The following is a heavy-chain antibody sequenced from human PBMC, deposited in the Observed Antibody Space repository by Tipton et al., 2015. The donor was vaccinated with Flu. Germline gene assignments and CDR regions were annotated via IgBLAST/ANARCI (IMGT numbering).Heavy chain of an antibody. V-gene: IGHV3-66*01. D-gene: IGHD3-22*01. CDR1: GFTVSSNY. CDR3: ARDYYDSRADAFDI. J-gene: IGHJ3*02. CDR2: IYSGGST. Sequence: SLRLSCAASGFTVSSNYMSWVRQAPGKGLEWVSVIYSGGSTYYADSVKGRFTISRDNSKNTLYLQMNSLRAEDTAVYYCARDYYDSRADAFDIWGQGTMVTVSS.